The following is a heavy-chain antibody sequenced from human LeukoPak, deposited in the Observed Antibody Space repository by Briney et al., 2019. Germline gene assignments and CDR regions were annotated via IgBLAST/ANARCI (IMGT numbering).Heavy chain of an antibody. D-gene: IGHD3-3*01. Sequence: PGGSVRLSCAVSGFTFSNYAMSWVRQAPGKGPEWVSAIIGSGGSTHYADSVKGRFTLPRDNSKNTLYMQMNSLRAEDTAVYYCAKDTGDYDYWSGYYYFDYWGQGTLVTVSS. CDR3: AKDTGDYDYWSGYYYFDY. V-gene: IGHV3-23*01. CDR2: IIGSGGST. CDR1: GFTFSNYA. J-gene: IGHJ4*02.